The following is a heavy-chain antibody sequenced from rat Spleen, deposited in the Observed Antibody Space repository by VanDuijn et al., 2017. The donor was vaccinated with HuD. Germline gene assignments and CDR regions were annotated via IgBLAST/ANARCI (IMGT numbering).Heavy chain of an antibody. CDR1: GFTFSNYY. CDR2: ISTGGGNT. Sequence: EVQLVESGGGLVQPGRSMKLSCAALGFTFSNYYMAWVRQAPTKGLEWVASISTGGGNTYYRGSVKGRFTISRDNAKSTLYLQMKSLRSEDTATYYCTRGDWFAYWGQGTLVTVSS. V-gene: IGHV5-25*01. CDR3: TRGDWFAY. J-gene: IGHJ3*01.